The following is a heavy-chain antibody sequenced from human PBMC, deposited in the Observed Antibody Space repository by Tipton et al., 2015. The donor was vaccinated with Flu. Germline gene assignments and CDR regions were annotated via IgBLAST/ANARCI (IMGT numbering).Heavy chain of an antibody. CDR3: ARRGYGSYAPIDY. D-gene: IGHD3-10*01. V-gene: IGHV4-31*03. Sequence: TLSLTCTVSGGSISTGDYYWIWIRQPPGEGLEWIVYTSNTGSTFYNPPLKSRVTTSLDTSKNQFSLKVSSVTAADTAVYYCARRGYGSYAPIDYWGQGTLVPVSS. J-gene: IGHJ4*02. CDR2: TSNTGST. CDR1: GGSISTGDYY.